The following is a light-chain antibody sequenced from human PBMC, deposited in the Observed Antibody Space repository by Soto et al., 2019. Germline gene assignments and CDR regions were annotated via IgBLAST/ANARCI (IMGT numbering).Light chain of an antibody. CDR1: STDVGGYKF. CDR2: DLS. J-gene: IGLJ3*02. V-gene: IGLV2-14*01. CDR3: SSYTSTTTVWV. Sequence: QAVVTQPASVSGSPGQSITISCTGASTDVGGYKFLSWYQQHPGKAPKLIIYDLSNRPSGVSNRFSGSKSGNAASLTISGLQPEDEAYYYCSSYTSTTTVWVFGGGTKLTVL.